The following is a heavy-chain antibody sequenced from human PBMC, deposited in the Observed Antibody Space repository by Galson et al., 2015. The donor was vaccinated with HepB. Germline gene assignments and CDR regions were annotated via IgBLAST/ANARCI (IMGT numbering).Heavy chain of an antibody. CDR3: ASGGDSDGYYYGMDV. J-gene: IGHJ6*02. CDR2: ISYDGSNK. D-gene: IGHD3-16*01. CDR1: GFTFSSYA. V-gene: IGHV3-30*04. Sequence: SLRLSCAASGFTFSSYAMHWVRQAPGKGLEWVAVISYDGSNKYYADSVEGRFTISRDNSKNTLYLQMNSLRAEDTAVYYYASGGDSDGYYYGMDVWGQGTTVTVSS.